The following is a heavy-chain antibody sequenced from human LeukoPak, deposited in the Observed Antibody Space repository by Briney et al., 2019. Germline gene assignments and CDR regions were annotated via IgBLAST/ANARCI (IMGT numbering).Heavy chain of an antibody. D-gene: IGHD6-13*01. CDR1: GGSISSSNW. J-gene: IGHJ4*02. Sequence: SGTLSLTCAVSGGSISSSNWWSWGRQPPGKGLEWVGNIYYSGSTNYHPSLKSRVTISVDTSKNQFSLKLSSVTAADTAVYYCARWIAAAGFFDYWGQGTLVTVSS. CDR3: ARWIAAAGFFDY. V-gene: IGHV4-4*02. CDR2: IYYSGST.